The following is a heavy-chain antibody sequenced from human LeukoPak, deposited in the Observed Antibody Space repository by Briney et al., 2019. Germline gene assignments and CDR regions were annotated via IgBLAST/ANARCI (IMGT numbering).Heavy chain of an antibody. CDR1: GGSISTYY. CDR3: ARRDSTGYLDY. J-gene: IGHJ4*02. Sequence: SETLSLTCTVSGGSISTYYWSWIRQPPGKGLEWIGYVYYSEATNYNPSLKSRVTISLDTSKNQFSLRLTSVTAADTAVYYCARRDSTGYLDYWGQGTLVTVSS. D-gene: IGHD2/OR15-2a*01. V-gene: IGHV4-59*08. CDR2: VYYSEAT.